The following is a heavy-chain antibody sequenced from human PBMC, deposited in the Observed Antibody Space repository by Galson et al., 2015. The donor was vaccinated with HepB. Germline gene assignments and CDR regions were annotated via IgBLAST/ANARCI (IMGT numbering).Heavy chain of an antibody. CDR1: GDSVSSNSAA. CDR2: TYYRSKWYN. CDR3: ARDHPGATIFWFDP. V-gene: IGHV6-1*01. D-gene: IGHD1-26*01. J-gene: IGHJ5*02. Sequence: CAISGDSVSSNSAAWNWIRQSPSRGLEWLGRTYYRSKWYNDYAVSVKSRITINPDTSKNQFSLQLNSVTPEDTAVYYCARDHPGATIFWFDPWGQGTLVTVSS.